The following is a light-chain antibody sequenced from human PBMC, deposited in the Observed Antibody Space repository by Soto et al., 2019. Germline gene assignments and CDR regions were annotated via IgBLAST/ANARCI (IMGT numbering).Light chain of an antibody. CDR3: QQYVSIPRT. J-gene: IGKJ4*01. CDR2: GAS. V-gene: IGKV3-20*01. Sequence: TVLSQSPGTLSLYKGERATLSCRASQNVTSNLLVWYQQHPGQAPRLLIYGASSRATGIPDMFSGSGSGTDVTLTISRLEPEDSAVYYCQQYVSIPRTFGGGTKVDIK. CDR1: QNVTSNL.